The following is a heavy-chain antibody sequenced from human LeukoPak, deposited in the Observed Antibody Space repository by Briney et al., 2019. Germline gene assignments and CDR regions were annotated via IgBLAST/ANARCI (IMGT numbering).Heavy chain of an antibody. CDR2: IRGSGVGS. CDR3: GRDPNGDYVGAFEF. Sequence: GGSLRLSCEASGFPFSDYAMTWVRQAPGKGLEWVSSIRGSGVGSSYADSVKGRFTMTRDNSRNTLYLLMNSLRAGDTAVYFCGRDPNGDYVGAFEFWGPGTLVTVSS. D-gene: IGHD4-17*01. J-gene: IGHJ3*01. V-gene: IGHV3-23*01. CDR1: GFPFSDYA.